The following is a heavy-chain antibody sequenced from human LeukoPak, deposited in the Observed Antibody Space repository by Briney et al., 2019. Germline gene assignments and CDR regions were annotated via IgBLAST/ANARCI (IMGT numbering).Heavy chain of an antibody. Sequence: GASVKVSCKASGGTFSSYAISWVRQAPGQGLEWMGRIIPILGIANYAQKFQGRVTITADKSTSTAYMELSSLRSEDTAVYYCAASPPKYCSSTSCYVPAVFDYWGQGTLVTVSS. CDR1: GGTFSSYA. V-gene: IGHV1-69*04. CDR2: IIPILGIA. CDR3: AASPPKYCSSTSCYVPAVFDY. J-gene: IGHJ4*02. D-gene: IGHD2-2*01.